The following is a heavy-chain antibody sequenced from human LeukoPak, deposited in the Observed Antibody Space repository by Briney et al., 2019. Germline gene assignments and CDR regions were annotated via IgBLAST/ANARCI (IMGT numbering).Heavy chain of an antibody. CDR3: ARSGPGGYQLLAPGHFDY. CDR2: IYTGGST. CDR1: GGSISSGSYY. D-gene: IGHD2-2*01. V-gene: IGHV4-61*02. J-gene: IGHJ4*02. Sequence: SETLSLTCTVSGGSISSGSYYWNWIRQPAGKGLEWIGRIYTGGSTNYNPSLKSRVTISLDTSKNQFSLKLSSVTAADTAVYYCARSGPGGYQLLAPGHFDYWGQGTLVTVSS.